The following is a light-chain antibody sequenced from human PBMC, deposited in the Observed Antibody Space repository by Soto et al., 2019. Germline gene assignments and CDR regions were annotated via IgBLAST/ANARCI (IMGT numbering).Light chain of an antibody. CDR1: SSDVGGYNY. CDR3: SSYAASDSFVV. J-gene: IGLJ2*01. Sequence: QSALTHPPSASGSPGQSVTISCTGTSSDVGGYNYVSWYQHHPDKAPKLIIYEVYKRPSGVPDRFSGSKSGNTASLTVSGLQAEDEAEYYCSSYAASDSFVVFGGGTKLTVL. CDR2: EVY. V-gene: IGLV2-8*01.